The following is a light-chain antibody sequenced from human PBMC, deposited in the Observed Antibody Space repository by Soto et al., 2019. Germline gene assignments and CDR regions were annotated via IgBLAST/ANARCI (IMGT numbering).Light chain of an antibody. V-gene: IGKV3D-11*02. CDR1: QSVSSN. CDR2: AAS. CDR3: QQRNNWPLGIP. Sequence: ESVLTQSPATVSLSPGDRATLPCRASQSVSSNKLAWYQQKPGQPPRLLIYAASNRATGIPARFSGSGPGTDFTLTISSLEPEDFAVYCCQQRNNWPLGIPFGQGTRLEIK. J-gene: IGKJ5*01.